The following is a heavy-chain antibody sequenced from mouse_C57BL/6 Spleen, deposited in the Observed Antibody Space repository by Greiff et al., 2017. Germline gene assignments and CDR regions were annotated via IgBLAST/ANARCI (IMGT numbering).Heavy chain of an antibody. V-gene: IGHV5-17*01. CDR1: GFTFSDYG. Sequence: EVQGVESGGGLVKPGGSLKLSCAASGFTFSDYGMHWVRQAPEKGLEWVAYISSGSSTIYYADTVKGRFTISRDNAKNTLFLQMTSLRSEDTAMYYCARDSNYNAMDYWGQGTSVTVSS. CDR2: ISSGSSTI. D-gene: IGHD2-5*01. CDR3: ARDSNYNAMDY. J-gene: IGHJ4*01.